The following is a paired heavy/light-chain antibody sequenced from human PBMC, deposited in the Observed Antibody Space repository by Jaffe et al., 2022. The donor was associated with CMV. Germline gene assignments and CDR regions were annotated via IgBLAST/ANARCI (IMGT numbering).Light chain of an antibody. CDR2: GAS. J-gene: IGKJ2*01. Sequence: EIVLTQSPGTLSLSPGERATLSCRASQSVSSSYLAWYQQKPGQAPRLLIYGASSRATGIPDRFSGSGSGTDFTLTISRLEPEDFAVYYCQQYGGTFGQGTKLEIK. CDR1: QSVSSSY. V-gene: IGKV3-20*01. CDR3: QQYGGT.
Heavy chain of an antibody. Sequence: QVQLVQSGAEVKKPGASVKVSCKASGYTFTSYGISWVRQAPGQGLEWMGWISAYNGNTNYAQKLQGRVTMTTDTSTSTAYMELRSLRSDDTAVYYCARAPYDFWSGYWVLPGMDVWGQGTTVTVSS. CDR3: ARAPYDFWSGYWVLPGMDV. V-gene: IGHV1-18*01. CDR2: ISAYNGNT. CDR1: GYTFTSYG. D-gene: IGHD3-3*01. J-gene: IGHJ6*02.